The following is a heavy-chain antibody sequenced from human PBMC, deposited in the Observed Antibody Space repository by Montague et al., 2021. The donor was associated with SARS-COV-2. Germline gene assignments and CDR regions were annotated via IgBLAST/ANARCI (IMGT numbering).Heavy chain of an antibody. J-gene: IGHJ3*02. V-gene: IGHV4-39*01. CDR1: GGSISSSGYY. CDR2: IYYSGST. D-gene: IGHD3-22*01. CDR3: ARFTTSYYYDSKATPATPDALDI. Sequence: SETLSLTCTVSGGSISSSGYYWGWIRQPPGKGLEWIGSIYYSGSTYYNPSLKSRVTISVDTSKNQFSLKLSSVTAADTAVYYCARFTTSYYYDSKATPATPDALDIWGQGTMVTVSS.